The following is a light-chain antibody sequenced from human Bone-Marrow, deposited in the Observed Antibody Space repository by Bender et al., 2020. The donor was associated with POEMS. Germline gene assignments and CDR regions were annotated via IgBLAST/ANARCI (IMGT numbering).Light chain of an antibody. Sequence: QSALTQPPSASGSPGQSVTISCTGTSSDVGGSDFVSWFQQSPGKVPKLLIYAVTQRPSGVPDRFSGSKSGNTASLTVSGLQAEDEADYYCSSYAGGNKYVFGSGTKVTVL. CDR2: AVT. J-gene: IGLJ1*01. CDR1: SSDVGGSDF. V-gene: IGLV2-8*01. CDR3: SSYAGGNKYV.